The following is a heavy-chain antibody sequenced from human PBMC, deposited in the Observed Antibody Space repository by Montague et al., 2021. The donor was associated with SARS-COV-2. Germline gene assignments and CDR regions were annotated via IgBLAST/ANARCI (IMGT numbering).Heavy chain of an antibody. V-gene: IGHV3-30-3*01. CDR1: GFTFSSYS. D-gene: IGHD3-22*01. J-gene: IGHJ3*02. Sequence: SLSLSCAASGFTFSSYSMHWVRQAPGKGLEWVAVISYDGSNKYCADSVKGRFTISRDNSKNTLYLQMNSLRAEDTAVYYCARAGGYRDAFDIWGQGTTVTVSS. CDR3: ARAGGYRDAFDI. CDR2: ISYDGSNK.